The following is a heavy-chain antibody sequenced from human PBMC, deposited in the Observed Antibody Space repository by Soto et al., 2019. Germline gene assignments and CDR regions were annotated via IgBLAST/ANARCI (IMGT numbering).Heavy chain of an antibody. CDR2: ISYDGSNK. Sequence: QVQLVESGGGVVQPGRSLRLSCAASGFTFSSYAMHWVRQAPGKGLECVAVISYDGSNKYYADSVKGRLTISRDNSKNKLYLKMNSLRAEDTAVYYCARDSNDYGDYVGDYWGQGTLVTVSS. CDR3: ARDSNDYGDYVGDY. D-gene: IGHD4-17*01. CDR1: GFTFSSYA. J-gene: IGHJ4*02. V-gene: IGHV3-30-3*01.